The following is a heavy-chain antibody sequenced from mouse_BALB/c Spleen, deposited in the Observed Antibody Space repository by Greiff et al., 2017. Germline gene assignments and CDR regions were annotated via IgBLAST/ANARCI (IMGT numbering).Heavy chain of an antibody. CDR2: INPGSGGT. J-gene: IGHJ2*01. V-gene: IGHV1-54*01. D-gene: IGHD1-1*01. CDR1: GYAFTNYL. Sequence: QVQLQQSGAELVRPGTSVKVSCKASGYAFTNYLIEWVKQRPGQDLEWIGVINPGSGGTNYNEKFKGKATLTADKSSSTAYMQLSSLTSDDSAVYFCATPNYYGSNYWGQGTTLTVSS. CDR3: ATPNYYGSNY.